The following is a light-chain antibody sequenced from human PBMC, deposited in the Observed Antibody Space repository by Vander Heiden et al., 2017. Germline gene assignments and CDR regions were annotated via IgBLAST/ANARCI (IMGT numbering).Light chain of an antibody. CDR1: SSDVGSYNL. V-gene: IGLV2-23*02. CDR2: EVS. Sequence: QSALTQPASVSGSPGQSLTISCTGTSSDVGSYNLVSWYQQHPGKAPKLMIYEVSKRPSGVSNRFSGSKSGNTAPLTISGLQAEDEADYYCYSYAGSSTLVFGGGTKLTVL. J-gene: IGLJ2*01. CDR3: YSYAGSSTLV.